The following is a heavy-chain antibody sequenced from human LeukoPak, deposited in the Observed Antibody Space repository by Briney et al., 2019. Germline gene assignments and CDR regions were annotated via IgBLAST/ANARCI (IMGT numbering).Heavy chain of an antibody. D-gene: IGHD2-2*01. V-gene: IGHV4-59*12. Sequence: SETLSLTCTVSGGSISSYYWSWIRQPPGKGLEWIGYIYYSGSTNYNPSLKSRVTISVDTSKNQFSLKLSSVTAADTAVYYCARLSPIVVVPAAAREDFDYWGQGTLVTVSS. J-gene: IGHJ4*02. CDR3: ARLSPIVVVPAAAREDFDY. CDR2: IYYSGST. CDR1: GGSISSYY.